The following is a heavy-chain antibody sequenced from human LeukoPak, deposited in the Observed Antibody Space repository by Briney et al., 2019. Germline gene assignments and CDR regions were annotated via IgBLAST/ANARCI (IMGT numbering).Heavy chain of an antibody. Sequence: GGSLRLSCAASGFTFSSYGMHWVRQAPGKGLEWVAVISYDGSNKYYADSVKGRFTISRDNSENTLYLQMNSLRAEDTAVYYCAKLPVGTPFNFWGQGTLVTVSS. D-gene: IGHD2/OR15-2a*01. CDR3: AKLPVGTPFNF. J-gene: IGHJ4*02. CDR1: GFTFSSYG. V-gene: IGHV3-30*18. CDR2: ISYDGSNK.